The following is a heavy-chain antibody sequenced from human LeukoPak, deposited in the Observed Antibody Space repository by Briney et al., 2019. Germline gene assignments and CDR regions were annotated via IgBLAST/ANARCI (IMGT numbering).Heavy chain of an antibody. J-gene: IGHJ4*02. V-gene: IGHV3-23*01. Sequence: GGSLRLSCAASGFTFSNYAMTWVRQAPGRGLEWVSAISGSGNSTYYADSVKGRFTISRDSSKNTLYLQMNSLRAEDTAIYYCVKDRYSSGHEGYFDYWGQGTLVTVSS. CDR1: GFTFSNYA. CDR3: VKDRYSSGHEGYFDY. D-gene: IGHD6-19*01. CDR2: ISGSGNST.